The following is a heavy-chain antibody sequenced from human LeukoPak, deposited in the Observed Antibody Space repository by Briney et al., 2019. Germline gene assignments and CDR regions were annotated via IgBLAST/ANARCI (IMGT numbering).Heavy chain of an antibody. V-gene: IGHV4-59*01. CDR1: GGSISSYY. CDR2: IYYSGST. Sequence: SETLSLTCTVSGGSISSYYWSWIRQPPGKGLEWIGYIYYSGSTNYNPSLKSRVTISVDTSKNQFSLKLSSVTAADTAVYYCARRGYDFWSGYWTYYYYYMDVWGKGTTVTVSS. CDR3: ARRGYDFWSGYWTYYYYYMDV. D-gene: IGHD3-3*01. J-gene: IGHJ6*03.